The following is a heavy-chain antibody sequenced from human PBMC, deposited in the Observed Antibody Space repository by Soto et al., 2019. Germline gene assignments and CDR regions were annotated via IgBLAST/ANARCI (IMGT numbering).Heavy chain of an antibody. CDR1: GFTFSSYG. CDR2: ISGSGGST. CDR3: TSIVGATGY. D-gene: IGHD1-26*01. V-gene: IGHV3-23*01. Sequence: GGSLRLSCAASGFTFSSYGMHWVRQAPGKGLEWVSAISGSGGSTYYADSVKGRFTISRDDSKNTAYLQMNSLKTEDTAVYYCTSIVGATGYWGQGTLVTVSS. J-gene: IGHJ4*02.